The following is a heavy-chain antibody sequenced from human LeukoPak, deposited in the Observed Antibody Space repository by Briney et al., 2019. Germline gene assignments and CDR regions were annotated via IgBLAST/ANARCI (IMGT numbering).Heavy chain of an antibody. Sequence: GGSLRLSCAASGFTFDDYAMHWVRQAPRRGLEWVSVISGDGGSTFYAHTVKGRFTISRDKDKKFLYLQMNSLRTEDTALYYCAKDKGKYYGSGSLGWFDPWGQGTLVTVSS. V-gene: IGHV3-43*02. D-gene: IGHD3-10*01. CDR3: AKDKGKYYGSGSLGWFDP. CDR2: ISGDGGST. CDR1: GFTFDDYA. J-gene: IGHJ5*02.